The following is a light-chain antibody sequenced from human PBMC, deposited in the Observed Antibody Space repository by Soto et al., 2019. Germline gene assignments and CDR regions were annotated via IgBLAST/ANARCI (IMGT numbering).Light chain of an antibody. CDR1: QSISSW. CDR2: AAS. V-gene: IGKV1-5*01. Sequence: DIQIHQSPSSLSASVEDRVSVTCRASQSISSWLAWYQQKPGKAPNLLIYAASSLGTGVPSRFSGSGSGTEFTLTISSLQPDDAGSYYCQQYNSFSKTFGQGTKVDIK. CDR3: QQYNSFSKT. J-gene: IGKJ1*01.